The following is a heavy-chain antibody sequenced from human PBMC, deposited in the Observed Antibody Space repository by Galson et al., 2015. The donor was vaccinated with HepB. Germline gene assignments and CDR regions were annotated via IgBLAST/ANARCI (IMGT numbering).Heavy chain of an antibody. CDR1: GFTFSSYS. V-gene: IGHV3-21*01. CDR3: ARAPDYYYYGMDV. Sequence: SLRLSCAASGFTFSSYSMNWVRQAPGKGLEWVSSISSSSSYIYYADSVKGRFTISRDNAKNSLYLQMNSLRAEDTAVYYCARAPDYYYYGMDVWGQGTTVTVSS. CDR2: ISSSSSYI. J-gene: IGHJ6*02.